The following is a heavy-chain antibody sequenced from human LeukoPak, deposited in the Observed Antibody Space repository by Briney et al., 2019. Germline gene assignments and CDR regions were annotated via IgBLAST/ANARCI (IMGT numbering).Heavy chain of an antibody. CDR3: ARQYDSSDPIFDY. J-gene: IGHJ4*02. Sequence: KPSETLSLTCTVSGGSISSSSYYWGWIRQPPGKGLEWIGSIYYSGSTYYNPSLKSRVTISVDTSKNQFSLKLSSVTAAGTAVHYCARQYDSSDPIFDYWGQGTLVTVSS. V-gene: IGHV4-39*01. CDR2: IYYSGST. D-gene: IGHD3-22*01. CDR1: GGSISSSSYY.